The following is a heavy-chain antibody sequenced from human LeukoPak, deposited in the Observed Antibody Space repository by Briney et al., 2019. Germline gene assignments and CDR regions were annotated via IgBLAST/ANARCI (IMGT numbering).Heavy chain of an antibody. D-gene: IGHD6-13*01. Sequence: GGSLRLSCAASGFTFSSYSMNWVRQAPGKGLEWVAVISYDGSNKYYADSIKGRFTISRDNSKNTLYLQMNSLRAEDTAVYYCAKGILGSSWYPTFDYWGQGTLVTVSS. CDR3: AKGILGSSWYPTFDY. CDR2: ISYDGSNK. J-gene: IGHJ4*02. V-gene: IGHV3-30*18. CDR1: GFTFSSYS.